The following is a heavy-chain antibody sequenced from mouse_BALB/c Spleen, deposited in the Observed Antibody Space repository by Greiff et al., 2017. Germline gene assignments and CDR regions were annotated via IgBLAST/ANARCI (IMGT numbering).Heavy chain of an antibody. CDR2: IYPGDGDT. Sequence: QVQLQQSGPELVKPGASVKISCKASGYAFSSSWMNWVKQRPGQGLEWIGRIYPGDGDTNYNGKFKGKATLTADKSSSTAYMQLSSLTSVDSAVYFCARAGGNYRYFDYWGQGTTLTVSS. CDR3: ARAGGNYRYFDY. V-gene: IGHV1-82*01. J-gene: IGHJ2*01. CDR1: GYAFSSSW. D-gene: IGHD2-1*01.